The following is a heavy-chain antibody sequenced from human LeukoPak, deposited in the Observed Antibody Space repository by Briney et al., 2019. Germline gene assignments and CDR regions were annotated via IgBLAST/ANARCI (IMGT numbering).Heavy chain of an antibody. CDR1: GGSINGYY. V-gene: IGHV4-59*01. CDR2: IYYNGNT. J-gene: IGHJ6*02. CDR3: ARGRSNYYGMDV. D-gene: IGHD1-26*01. Sequence: PSETLSLTCSVSGGSINGYYWNWIRRPPGKGLEWIGYIYYNGNTNYSPSLKSRVTMSVDTSKNLFSLKVSSVTAADTAVYYCARGRSNYYGMDVWGQGTTVTVSS.